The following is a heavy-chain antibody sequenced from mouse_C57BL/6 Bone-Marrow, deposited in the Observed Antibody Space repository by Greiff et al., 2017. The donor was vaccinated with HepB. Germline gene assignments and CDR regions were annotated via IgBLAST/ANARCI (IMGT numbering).Heavy chain of an antibody. CDR1: GFSLTSYG. Sequence: QVQLKESGPGLVAPSQSLSITCTVSGFSLTSYGVDWVRQPPGKGLEWLGVIWGGGSTNYNSALMSRLSISTDNSKSQVFLKMNSLQTDDTAMYYCAKHGPHAYCSSSAWFAYWGQGTLVTVSA. CDR2: IWGGGST. CDR3: AKHGPHAYCSSSAWFAY. J-gene: IGHJ3*01. D-gene: IGHD1-1*01. V-gene: IGHV2-9*01.